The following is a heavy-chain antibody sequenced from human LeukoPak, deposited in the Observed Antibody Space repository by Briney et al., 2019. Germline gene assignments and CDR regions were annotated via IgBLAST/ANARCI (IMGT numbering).Heavy chain of an antibody. CDR2: IIPMIGTP. V-gene: IGHV1-69*01. CDR1: GGTFSSSG. CDR3: ASHCSSTSCHADYYYMDV. Sequence: SVKVSCKASGGTFSSSGISWVRQAPGQGLEWMGGIIPMIGTPNYAQKFQGRVTITAVESTSTAYMELSSLRSEDTAVYYCASHCSSTSCHADYYYMDVWGKGTTVTVSS. D-gene: IGHD2-2*01. J-gene: IGHJ6*03.